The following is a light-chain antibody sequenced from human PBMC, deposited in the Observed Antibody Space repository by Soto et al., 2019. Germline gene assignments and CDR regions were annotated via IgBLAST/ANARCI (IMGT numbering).Light chain of an antibody. Sequence: DIQMTQSPSFVSASVGDSVTITCRASQGINTWLAWYQQKPGKAPKLLIYAASSLQRGVPPRFSGSGSWTDFSLSINSLQPEDFATYFCQQASSFPLTFGGGTKIE. J-gene: IGKJ4*01. CDR1: QGINTW. V-gene: IGKV1D-12*01. CDR2: AAS. CDR3: QQASSFPLT.